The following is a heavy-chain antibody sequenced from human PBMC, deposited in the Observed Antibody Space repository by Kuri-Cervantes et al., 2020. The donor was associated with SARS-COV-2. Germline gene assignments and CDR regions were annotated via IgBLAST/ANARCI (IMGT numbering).Heavy chain of an antibody. J-gene: IGHJ4*02. Sequence: GESLKISCKSSGGTFSTSAISWVRQAPGKGLEWVSAISGSGGSTYYADSVKGRFTISRDNSKNTLYLQMNSLRAEDTAVYYCAKAKRVGATTPPFDYWGQGTLVTVSS. D-gene: IGHD1-26*01. V-gene: IGHV3-23*01. CDR3: AKAKRVGATTPPFDY. CDR2: ISGSGGST. CDR1: GGTFSTSA.